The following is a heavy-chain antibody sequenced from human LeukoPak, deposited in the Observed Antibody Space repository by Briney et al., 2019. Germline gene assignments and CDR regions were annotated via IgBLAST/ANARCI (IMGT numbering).Heavy chain of an antibody. J-gene: IGHJ4*02. CDR2: IYHSGST. V-gene: IGHV4-38-2*02. D-gene: IGHD5-24*01. Sequence: SETLSLTCTVSGYSISSGYYWGWIRQPPGKGLEWIGNIYHSGSTYYNPSLKSRVTISVDTSKNQFSLKLSSVTAADTAVYYCAREERDGYNNRPLGDYWGQGTLVTVSS. CDR1: GYSISSGYY. CDR3: AREERDGYNNRPLGDY.